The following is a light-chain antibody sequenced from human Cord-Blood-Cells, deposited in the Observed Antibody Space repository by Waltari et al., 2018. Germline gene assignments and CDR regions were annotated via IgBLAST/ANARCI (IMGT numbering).Light chain of an antibody. CDR3: CSYAGSYTLV. CDR1: SSDLGGYHY. V-gene: IGLV2-11*01. J-gene: IGLJ2*01. CDR2: DVS. Sequence: QSALTPPRSVSGSPGQSVTISCTRTSSDLGGYHYVPWYQQHPGKAPKLMIYDVSKRPSGVPDRFSGSKSGNTASLTISGLQAEDEADYYCCSYAGSYTLVFGGGTKLTVL.